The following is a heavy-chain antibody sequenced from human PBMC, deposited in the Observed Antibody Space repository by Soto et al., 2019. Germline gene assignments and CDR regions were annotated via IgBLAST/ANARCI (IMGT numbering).Heavy chain of an antibody. CDR3: HGYGY. Sequence: EVQVVESGGGLIQPGGSLRLSCVVSGFTVSSTNYMSWVRQAPGKGLEWVSVIYSGGTTFYADSVKGRFTISRDNSKKPLYLQMNSLRAEDTAVYYCHGYGYWGQGTLVTVSS. CDR1: GFTVSSTNY. J-gene: IGHJ4*02. CDR2: IYSGGTT. V-gene: IGHV3-53*01. D-gene: IGHD5-12*01.